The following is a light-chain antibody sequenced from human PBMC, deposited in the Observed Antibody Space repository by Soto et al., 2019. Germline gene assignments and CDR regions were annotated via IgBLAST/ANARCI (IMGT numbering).Light chain of an antibody. Sequence: SYELGQSPSVSVSPGQTARITCSGDALPKQYAYWYQQKPGQAPVVVIYKDNGRPSGIPERFSGSSSGTTVTLTISGVQAEDEAYYYCQSSDSSGRYPYVFGTGTKV. V-gene: IGLV3-25*02. J-gene: IGLJ1*01. CDR2: KDN. CDR1: ALPKQY. CDR3: QSSDSSGRYPYV.